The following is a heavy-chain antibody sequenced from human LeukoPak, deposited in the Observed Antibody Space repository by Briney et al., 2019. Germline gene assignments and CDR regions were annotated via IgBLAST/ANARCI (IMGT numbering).Heavy chain of an antibody. J-gene: IGHJ5*02. V-gene: IGHV4-30-2*03. CDR3: ARHYGP. Sequence: SETLSLTCTVSGGSISSGGHSWSWIRQPPGKGLEWIGYIYHSGSGSTYYNPSLKSRVTISVDTSKNQFSLKLNSVTAADTAVYYCARHYGPWGQGTLVTVSS. CDR1: GGSISSGGHS. D-gene: IGHD3-10*01. CDR2: IYHSGSGST.